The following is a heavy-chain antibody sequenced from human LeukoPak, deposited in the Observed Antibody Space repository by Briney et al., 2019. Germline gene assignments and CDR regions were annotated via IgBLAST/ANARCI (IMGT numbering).Heavy chain of an antibody. D-gene: IGHD3-3*01. Sequence: ASVKVSCKASGYIFTGYYIHWVRQAPGQGLEWMGWINPHSGGTAYAQKFQGRVTMTRDTSIITAYMELRRLRSDDTAMYYCAKLLFDDLWSGRRIADDYWGQGTLVTVSS. CDR2: INPHSGGT. CDR3: AKLLFDDLWSGRRIADDY. V-gene: IGHV1-2*02. CDR1: GYIFTGYY. J-gene: IGHJ4*02.